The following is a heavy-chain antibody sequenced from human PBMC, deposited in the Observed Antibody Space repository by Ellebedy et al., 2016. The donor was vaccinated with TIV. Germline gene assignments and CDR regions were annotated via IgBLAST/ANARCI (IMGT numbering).Heavy chain of an antibody. Sequence: GGSLRLXCAASGFTVSSNYMSWVRQAPGKGLEWVSVIYSGGSTYYADSVKGRFTISRDNSKNTLYLQMNSLRAEDTAVYYCAKSAESGSGSYYKPKYYYYYYGMDVWGQGTTVTVSS. CDR2: IYSGGST. J-gene: IGHJ6*02. CDR1: GFTVSSNY. CDR3: AKSAESGSGSYYKPKYYYYYYGMDV. V-gene: IGHV3-53*01. D-gene: IGHD3-10*01.